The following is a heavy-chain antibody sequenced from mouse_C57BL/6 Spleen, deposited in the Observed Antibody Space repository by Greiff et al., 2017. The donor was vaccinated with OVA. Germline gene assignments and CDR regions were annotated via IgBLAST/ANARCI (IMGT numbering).Heavy chain of an antibody. CDR1: GYTFTSYW. CDR2: IDPSDSYT. V-gene: IGHV1-69*01. D-gene: IGHD1-1*01. Sequence: QVQLQQPGAELVMPGASVKLSCKASGYTFTSYWMHWVKQRPGQGLEWIGEIDPSDSYTNYNQKFKGKSTLTVDKSSSTAYMQLSSLTSEDSAVYYFAISGSSPFYFDYWGQGTTLTVSS. CDR3: AISGSSPFYFDY. J-gene: IGHJ2*01.